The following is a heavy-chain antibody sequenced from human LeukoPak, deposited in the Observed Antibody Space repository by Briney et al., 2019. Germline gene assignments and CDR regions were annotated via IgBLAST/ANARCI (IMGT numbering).Heavy chain of an antibody. CDR1: GYTFTSYG. J-gene: IGHJ5*02. CDR2: ISAYNGNT. CDR3: ATTYYDFWSGQGWFDP. Sequence: GASVKVSCKASGYTFTSYGISWVRQAPGQGLEWMGWISAYNGNTNYAQRLQGRVTMTTDTSTSTAYMELRSLRSDDTAVYYCATTYYDFWSGQGWFDPWGQGTLVTVSS. D-gene: IGHD3-3*01. V-gene: IGHV1-18*01.